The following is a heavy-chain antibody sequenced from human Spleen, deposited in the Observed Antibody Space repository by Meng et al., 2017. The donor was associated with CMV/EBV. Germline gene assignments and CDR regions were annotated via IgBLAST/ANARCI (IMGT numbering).Heavy chain of an antibody. J-gene: IGHJ4*02. CDR3: ARLGRHSSMAEADY. V-gene: IGHV1-18*01. Sequence: SGYTFNSYGITWVRQAHGQGLEWMGWLSAFNGNKKYPPKVQGRVTMTKDSSKSTGYMELRSLRSDDTAVYYCARLGRHSSMAEADYWGQGTLVTVSS. D-gene: IGHD2-2*01. CDR1: GYTFNSYG. CDR2: LSAFNGNK.